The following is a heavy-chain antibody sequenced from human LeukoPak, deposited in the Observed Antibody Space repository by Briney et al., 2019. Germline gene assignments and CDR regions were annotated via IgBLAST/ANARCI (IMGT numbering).Heavy chain of an antibody. V-gene: IGHV3-21*01. Sequence: GGSLRLSCAASGFTFSSYSMNWVRQAPGKGLGWVSSISGNKNYIYYADSVGGRFTISRDNARDSLFLQMDSLRAEDTGVYYCARDPHNPGPIDYWGQGTLVTVSS. CDR1: GFTFSSYS. J-gene: IGHJ4*02. CDR3: ARDPHNPGPIDY. CDR2: ISGNKNYI.